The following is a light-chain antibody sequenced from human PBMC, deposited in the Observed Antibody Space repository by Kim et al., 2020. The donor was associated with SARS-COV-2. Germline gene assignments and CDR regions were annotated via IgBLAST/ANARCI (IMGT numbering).Light chain of an antibody. V-gene: IGLV3-1*01. CDR1: KLGVTY. CDR2: QDS. Sequence: VSPGQTANITCSGNKLGVTYTCWYQQRPGQSPVVVIYQDSKRPSGIPGRFSGSISGNTATLTISGTQAIDEADYYCQTWDSYSVVFGGGTQLTVL. J-gene: IGLJ3*02. CDR3: QTWDSYSVV.